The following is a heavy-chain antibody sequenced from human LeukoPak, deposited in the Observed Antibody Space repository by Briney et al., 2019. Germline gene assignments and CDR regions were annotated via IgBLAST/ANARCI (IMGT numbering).Heavy chain of an antibody. V-gene: IGHV4-31*03. Sequence: PSQTLSLTCTVSGGSITSGGYYRSWIRQHPGKGLEWIGYIYSSGDTYYNPSLKSRITISLDTSKNQFSLSLSSVTAADTAVYYCVGDGNYVDYWGQGTLVTVSS. J-gene: IGHJ4*02. CDR2: IYSSGDT. CDR3: VGDGNYVDY. CDR1: GGSITSGGYY.